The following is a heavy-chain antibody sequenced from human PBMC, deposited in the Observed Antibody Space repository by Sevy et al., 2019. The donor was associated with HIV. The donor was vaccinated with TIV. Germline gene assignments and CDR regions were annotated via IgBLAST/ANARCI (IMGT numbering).Heavy chain of an antibody. CDR1: GFAFYDYS. CDR3: AREGCTRPHDY. CDR2: LSFAVGKI. Sequence: GGSLRLSCAASGFAFYDYSLSWIRQAPGKGLEWVATLSFAVGKINNADSVKGRFTISRANSKNSFYLQMDNLRVEDTALYYCAREGCTRPHDYWGQGTRVTVSS. D-gene: IGHD2-8*01. V-gene: IGHV3-23*01. J-gene: IGHJ4*02.